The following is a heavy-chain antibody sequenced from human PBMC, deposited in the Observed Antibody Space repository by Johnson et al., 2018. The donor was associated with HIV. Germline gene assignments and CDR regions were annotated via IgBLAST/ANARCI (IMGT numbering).Heavy chain of an antibody. D-gene: IGHD6-13*01. CDR1: GFTVSSNY. V-gene: IGHV3-66*01. J-gene: IGHJ3*02. CDR2: ISSAGTT. Sequence: VQLVESGGGLVQPWGSLRLSCAASGFTVSSNYMSWVRQAPGKGLEWVSVISSAGTTYYADSVKGRFTISRDSSKNTLYLQMNSLRAEDTAVYYCARGGWVFDAFDIWGQGTMVTVSS. CDR3: ARGGWVFDAFDI.